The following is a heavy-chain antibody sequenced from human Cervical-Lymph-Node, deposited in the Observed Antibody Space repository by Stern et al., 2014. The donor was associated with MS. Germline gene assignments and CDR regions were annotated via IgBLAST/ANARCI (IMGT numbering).Heavy chain of an antibody. Sequence: QLQLQESGPGLVKPSETLSLTCTVSVGSIRDYYWNLIRQPAGKGLEWIGRIYSSGVTNYTPSFKSRVTMSVDTPKNQVSLKLTSVSAADTAVYYCARQTSVTSSLNFYFGMDVWGQGTTVTVSS. CDR3: ARQTSVTSSLNFYFGMDV. CDR2: IYSSGVT. J-gene: IGHJ6*02. CDR1: VGSIRDYY. D-gene: IGHD4-17*01. V-gene: IGHV4-4*07.